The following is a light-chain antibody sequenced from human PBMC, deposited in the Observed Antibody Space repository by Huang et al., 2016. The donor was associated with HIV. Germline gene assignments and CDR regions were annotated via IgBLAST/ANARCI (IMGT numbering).Light chain of an antibody. CDR2: AAS. J-gene: IGKJ2*01. CDR1: QSISSY. V-gene: IGKV1-39*01. CDR3: QQSCSTPLYT. Sequence: DIQMTQSPSSLSATVGDRVTITCRASQSISSYLNWYQQKPGKAPKLLIYAASRLQSGVPSRFSGSGSGTDFTLTISSLQPEDFATYYCQQSCSTPLYTFGQGTKLEIK.